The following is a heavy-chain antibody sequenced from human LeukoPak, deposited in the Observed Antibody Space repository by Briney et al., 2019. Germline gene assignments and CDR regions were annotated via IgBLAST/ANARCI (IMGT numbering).Heavy chain of an antibody. CDR3: ARAGGFTILRGAGNNWFDP. V-gene: IGHV4-39*07. J-gene: IGHJ5*02. CDR1: GGSISSSSYY. CDR2: IYYSGST. D-gene: IGHD3-10*01. Sequence: SETLSLTCTVSGGSISSSSYYWGWIRQPPGKGLEWIGSIYYSGSTYYNPSLKSRVTISVDTSKNQFSLKLSSVTAADTAVYYCARAGGFTILRGAGNNWFDPWGQGTLVTVSS.